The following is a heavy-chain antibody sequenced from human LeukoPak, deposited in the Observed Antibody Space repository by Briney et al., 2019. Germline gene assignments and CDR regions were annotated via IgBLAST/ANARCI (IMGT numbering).Heavy chain of an antibody. Sequence: GGSLRLSCAASGFTFSSYEMSWVRQAPGKGLEWVANIKQDGSEKYYVDSVKGRFTISRDNAKNSLYLQMNSLRAEDTAVYYCASFKVLEGYFDCWGQGTLVTVSS. V-gene: IGHV3-7*01. J-gene: IGHJ4*02. CDR2: IKQDGSEK. CDR1: GFTFSSYE. D-gene: IGHD1-1*01. CDR3: ASFKVLEGYFDC.